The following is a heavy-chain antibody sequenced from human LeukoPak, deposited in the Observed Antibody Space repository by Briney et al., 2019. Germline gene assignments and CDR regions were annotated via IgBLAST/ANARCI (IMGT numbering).Heavy chain of an antibody. J-gene: IGHJ6*03. D-gene: IGHD3-9*01. CDR3: ARGAVWFDWLGGYHMDV. Sequence: SETLSLTCNVSGGSISSDYWSWIRQPPGKGLEWIGYIYNGGSTKYNSSLKSRVTISADTSNNQFSLKLSSVTAADTAVYYCARGAVWFDWLGGYHMDVWGKGTTVIVSS. CDR1: GGSISSDY. CDR2: IYNGGST. V-gene: IGHV4-59*01.